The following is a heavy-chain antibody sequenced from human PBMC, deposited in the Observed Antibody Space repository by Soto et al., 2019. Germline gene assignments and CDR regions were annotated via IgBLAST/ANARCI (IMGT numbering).Heavy chain of an antibody. CDR2: ITWNSGSI. Sequence: GGSLRLSCAASGFTFDDSAMHWVQQAPGKGLEWVSGITWNSGSIGYADSVEGRFTISRDNAKNSLYLQMNSLRAEDTALYYCAKGLWFGEPLDYWGQGTLVTVSS. CDR3: AKGLWFGEPLDY. CDR1: GFTFDDSA. D-gene: IGHD3-10*01. J-gene: IGHJ4*02. V-gene: IGHV3-9*01.